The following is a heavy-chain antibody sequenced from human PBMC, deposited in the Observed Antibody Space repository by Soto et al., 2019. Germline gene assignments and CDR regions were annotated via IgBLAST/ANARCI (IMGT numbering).Heavy chain of an antibody. D-gene: IGHD3-3*01. J-gene: IGHJ6*03. Sequence: PGESLKISCKGSGYSFTSYWIGWVRQMPGKGLEWMGIIYPGDSDTRYSPSFQGQVTISADKSISTAYLQWSSLKASDTAMYYCARHELRRGITIFGVATNSRIPYYMDVWGKGTTVTVSS. CDR2: IYPGDSDT. CDR1: GYSFTSYW. CDR3: ARHELRRGITIFGVATNSRIPYYMDV. V-gene: IGHV5-51*01.